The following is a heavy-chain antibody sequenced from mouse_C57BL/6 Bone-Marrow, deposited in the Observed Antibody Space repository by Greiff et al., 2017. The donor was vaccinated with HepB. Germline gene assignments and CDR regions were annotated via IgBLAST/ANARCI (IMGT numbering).Heavy chain of an antibody. CDR3: ARLYYGSWYFDV. CDR1: GFTFSDYY. V-gene: IGHV5-12*01. J-gene: IGHJ1*03. Sequence: EVKLMESGGGLVQPGGSLKLSCAASGFTFSDYYMYWVRQTPEKRLEWVAYISNGGGSTYYPDTVKGRFTISRDNAKNTLYLQMSRLKSEDTAMYYCARLYYGSWYFDVWGTGTTVTVSS. D-gene: IGHD1-1*01. CDR2: ISNGGGST.